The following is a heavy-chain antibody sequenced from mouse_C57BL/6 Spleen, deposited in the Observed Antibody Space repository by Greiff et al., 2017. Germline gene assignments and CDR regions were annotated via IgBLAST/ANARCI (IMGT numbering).Heavy chain of an antibody. CDR2: ISSGSSTI. Sequence: EVKLVESGGGLVKPGGSLKLSCAASGFTFSDYGMHWVRQAPEKGLEWVAYISSGSSTIYYADTGKGRFTISRDNAKNTLFLQMTSLRSEDTAMYYCARARAYYGSTFDYWGQGTTLTVSS. D-gene: IGHD1-1*01. CDR3: ARARAYYGSTFDY. CDR1: GFTFSDYG. J-gene: IGHJ2*01. V-gene: IGHV5-17*01.